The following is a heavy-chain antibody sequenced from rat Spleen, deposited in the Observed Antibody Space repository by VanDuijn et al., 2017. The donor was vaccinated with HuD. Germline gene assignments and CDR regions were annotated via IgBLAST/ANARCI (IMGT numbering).Heavy chain of an antibody. J-gene: IGHJ2*01. D-gene: IGHD1-2*01. CDR1: GYSITSSCK. V-gene: IGHV3-1*01. CDR2: ISYSGVT. CDR3: ARSSIYFYSSYIPFDY. Sequence: EVQLQESGPGLVKPSQSLFLTCSVTGYSITSSCKWNWIRRFPGSKMEWLGYISYSGVTNYNPSLTTRISITRDTSENQFFLQLNSVTTEDTATYYCARSSIYFYSSYIPFDYWGQGVMVTGSS.